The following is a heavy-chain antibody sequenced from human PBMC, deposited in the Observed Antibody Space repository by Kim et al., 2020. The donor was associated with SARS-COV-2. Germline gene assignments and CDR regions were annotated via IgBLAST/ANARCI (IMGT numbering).Heavy chain of an antibody. CDR2: IYYSGST. D-gene: IGHD3-22*01. V-gene: IGHV4-39*01. CDR3: ARQRVTDYYDSSGYPLDY. J-gene: IGHJ4*02. Sequence: SETLSLTCTVSGGSISSSSYYWGWIRQPPGKGLEWIGSIYYSGSTYYNPSLKSRVTISVDTSKNQFSLKLSSVTAADTAVYYCARQRVTDYYDSSGYPLDYWGQGTLVTVSS. CDR1: GGSISSSSYY.